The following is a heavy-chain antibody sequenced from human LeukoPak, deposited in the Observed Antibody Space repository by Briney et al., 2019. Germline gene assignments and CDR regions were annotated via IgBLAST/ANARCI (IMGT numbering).Heavy chain of an antibody. V-gene: IGHV1-46*01. CDR1: GYTFTSYY. CDR3: ARDLYHRYYHNSGHAFDY. CDR2: INPSGGST. J-gene: IGHJ4*02. D-gene: IGHD3-22*01. Sequence: ASVTVSCKASGYTFTSYYMHWVRQAPGQGLEWMGIINPSGGSTSYAQKFQGRVTMTRDMSTSTVYMELSSLRSEDTAVYYCARDLYHRYYHNSGHAFDYWGQGTLVTVSS.